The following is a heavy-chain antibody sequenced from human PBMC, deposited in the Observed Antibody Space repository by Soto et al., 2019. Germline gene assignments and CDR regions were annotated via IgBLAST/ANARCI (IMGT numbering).Heavy chain of an antibody. J-gene: IGHJ4*02. CDR2: IYYSGST. CDR3: ARITRDSSGYYSYYFDY. D-gene: IGHD3-22*01. CDR1: GGSISSGGYY. Sequence: SETMSLTCTVSGGSISSGGYYWSWIRQHPGKGLEWIGYIYYSGSTYYNPSLKSRVTISVDTSKNQFSLKLSSVTAADTAVYYCARITRDSSGYYSYYFDYWGQGTLVTVSS. V-gene: IGHV4-31*03.